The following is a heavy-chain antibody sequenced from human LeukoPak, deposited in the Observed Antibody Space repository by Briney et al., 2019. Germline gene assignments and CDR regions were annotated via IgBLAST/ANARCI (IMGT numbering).Heavy chain of an antibody. CDR2: IKQDGSEK. D-gene: IGHD3-3*01. J-gene: IGHJ6*02. Sequence: PGGSLRLSCAASGFTFSSYSMSWVRQAPGKGLEWVANIKQDGSEKYYVDSVKGRFTISRDNAKNSLYLQMNSLRAEDTAVYYCAGAYDFWSGLDYYYGMDVWGQGTTVTVSS. V-gene: IGHV3-7*01. CDR3: AGAYDFWSGLDYYYGMDV. CDR1: GFTFSSYS.